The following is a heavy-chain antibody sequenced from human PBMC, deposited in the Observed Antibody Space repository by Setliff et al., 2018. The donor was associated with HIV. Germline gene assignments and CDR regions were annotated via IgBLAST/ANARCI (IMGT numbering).Heavy chain of an antibody. D-gene: IGHD3-10*01. Sequence: PSETLSLTCTVSGDSISGNYWTWIRQPAGKGLEWIGRIYTSGNTNYNPSLKSRVTMSVDTSKNQFSLNLSSVTAADTAVYYCARAAGGSGSYNRHHYYYYYMDVWGRGTTVTVSS. CDR2: IYTSGNT. CDR1: GDSISGNY. CDR3: ARAAGGSGSYNRHHYYYYYMDV. V-gene: IGHV4-4*07. J-gene: IGHJ6*03.